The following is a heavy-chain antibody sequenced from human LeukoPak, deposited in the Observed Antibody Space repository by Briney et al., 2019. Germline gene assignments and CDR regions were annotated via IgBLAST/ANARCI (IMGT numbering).Heavy chain of an antibody. CDR3: ARDHRPYSSSPRWFDP. D-gene: IGHD6-13*01. J-gene: IGHJ5*02. CDR2: ISSSSSYT. Sequence: GGSLRLSCAASGFTFSDYYMSWIRQAPGKGLGWVSYISSSSSYTNYADSVKGRFTISRDNAKNPLYLQMNSLRAEDTAVYYCARDHRPYSSSPRWFDPWGQGTLVTVSS. CDR1: GFTFSDYY. V-gene: IGHV3-11*06.